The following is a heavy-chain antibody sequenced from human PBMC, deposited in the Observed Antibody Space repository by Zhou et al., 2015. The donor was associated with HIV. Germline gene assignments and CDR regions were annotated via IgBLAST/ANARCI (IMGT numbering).Heavy chain of an antibody. CDR2: ISTYDGKT. CDR1: GYTFTTYG. Sequence: QVQLVQTGPEVKKPGASVKVSCTASGYTFTTYGITWVRQAPGQGLEWMGWISTYDGKTKYGPNFQGRVTMTKDTSTNTAYMELSSLRIEDTALYYCAREKGTLRTGSTPGVREGFDPWGQGTLVTVSS. D-gene: IGHD3-10*01. V-gene: IGHV1-18*01. J-gene: IGHJ5*02. CDR3: AREKGTLRTGSTPGVREGFDP.